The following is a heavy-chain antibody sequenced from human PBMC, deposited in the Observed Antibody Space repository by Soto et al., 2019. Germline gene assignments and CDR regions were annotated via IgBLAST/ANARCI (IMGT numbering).Heavy chain of an antibody. Sequence: SETLSLTCTVSGGSISSGGYYWSWIRQHPGKGLEWIGYIYYSGSTYYNPSLKSRVTISVDTSKNQFSLKLSSVTAADTAVYYCARANEEWTNYIDYWGQGTLVTVSS. CDR1: GGSISSGGYY. D-gene: IGHD3-3*01. J-gene: IGHJ4*02. V-gene: IGHV4-31*03. CDR3: ARANEEWTNYIDY. CDR2: IYYSGST.